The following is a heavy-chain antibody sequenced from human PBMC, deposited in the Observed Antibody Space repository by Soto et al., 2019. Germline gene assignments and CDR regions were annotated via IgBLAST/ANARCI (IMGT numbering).Heavy chain of an antibody. CDR1: GGSVSSGSCY. CDR3: ARDYSGYDSYKTYYYGMDV. D-gene: IGHD5-12*01. V-gene: IGHV4-61*01. CDR2: IYYSGST. J-gene: IGHJ6*02. Sequence: SETLSLTCTVSGGSVSSGSCYWSWILQPPGKGLELIGYIYYSGSTNYNPSLKSRVTISVDTSKNQFSLKLSSVTAADTAVYYCARDYSGYDSYKTYYYGMDVWGQGTTVTVSS.